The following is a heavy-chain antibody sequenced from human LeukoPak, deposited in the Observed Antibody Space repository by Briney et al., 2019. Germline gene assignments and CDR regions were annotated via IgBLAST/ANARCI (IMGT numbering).Heavy chain of an antibody. CDR2: INGDVTHT. CDR3: ARAAANGASFYGL. CDR1: GFTFTSYW. Sequence: TGGSLRLPCAASGFTFTSYWMHWVRQAPGKGLMWVSRINGDVTHTDYAESAKGRFTTSRDNAKSTVYLQMNSLRAEDTAVYYCARAAANGASFYGLWGQGTLVTVSS. V-gene: IGHV3-74*01. J-gene: IGHJ4*02. D-gene: IGHD2-8*01.